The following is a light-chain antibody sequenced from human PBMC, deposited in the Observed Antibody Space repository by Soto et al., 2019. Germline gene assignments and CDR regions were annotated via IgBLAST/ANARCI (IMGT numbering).Light chain of an antibody. J-gene: IGKJ3*01. V-gene: IGKV1-13*02. Sequence: AIQLTQSPSSLSASVGDRVTITCRASQGISSALAWYQQKPGKAPKLLIYDASSLESGVPSRFSGSGSGTDFTLTISSLQPEDFATYYCKQFNSYLVTFGPGTKVDIK. CDR3: KQFNSYLVT. CDR1: QGISSA. CDR2: DAS.